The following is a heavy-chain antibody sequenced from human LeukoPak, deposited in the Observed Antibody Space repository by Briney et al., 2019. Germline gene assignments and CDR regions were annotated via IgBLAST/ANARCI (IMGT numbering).Heavy chain of an antibody. V-gene: IGHV5-51*01. D-gene: IGHD1-26*01. J-gene: IGHJ6*03. CDR1: GYSFTSYW. CDR2: IYPGDSDT. CDR3: ARASGSYKPDYYYYMDV. Sequence: GESLKISCKGSGYSFTSYWIGWVRQMPGKGLEWMGIIYPGDSDTRYSPSFQGQVTISADKSISTAYLQWSSLKASDTAMYYCARASGSYKPDYYYYMDVWGKGTTVTISS.